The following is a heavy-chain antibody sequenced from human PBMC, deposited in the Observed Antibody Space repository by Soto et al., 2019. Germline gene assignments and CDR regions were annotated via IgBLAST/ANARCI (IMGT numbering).Heavy chain of an antibody. CDR2: ISAYNGNT. CDR3: ATQLLYSGSYLTAYYYYGMDV. Sequence: ASVKVSCKASGYTFTSYGISWVRQAPGQGLEWMGWISAYNGNTNYAQKLQGRVTMTTDTSTSTACMELRSLRSDDTAVYYCATQLLYSGSYLTAYYYYGMDVWGQGTTVTVSS. CDR1: GYTFTSYG. V-gene: IGHV1-18*04. J-gene: IGHJ6*02. D-gene: IGHD1-26*01.